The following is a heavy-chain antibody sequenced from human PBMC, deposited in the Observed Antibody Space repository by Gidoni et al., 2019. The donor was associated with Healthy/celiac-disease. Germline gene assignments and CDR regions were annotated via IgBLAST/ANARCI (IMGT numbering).Heavy chain of an antibody. Sequence: QLQLQESGPGLVKPSETLSLTCTVSGGSIRSSSYYWGWIRQPPGKGLEWIGSIYYSGSTYSNPSLKSRVTISVDTSKNQFSLKLSSVTAADTAVYYCARHHRVAQWELDKVGPGWFDPWGQGTLVTVSS. CDR3: ARHHRVAQWELDKVGPGWFDP. J-gene: IGHJ5*02. CDR1: GGSIRSSSYY. CDR2: IYYSGST. D-gene: IGHD1-26*01. V-gene: IGHV4-39*01.